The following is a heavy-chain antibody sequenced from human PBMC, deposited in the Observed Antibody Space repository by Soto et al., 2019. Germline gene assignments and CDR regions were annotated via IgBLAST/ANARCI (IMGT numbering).Heavy chain of an antibody. V-gene: IGHV3-30-3*01. Sequence: QVQLVDSGGGVVQPERSLRLSCRASGFIFSDYAIHWVRQAPGRGLEWVAVLIDDGYFQYYADSVKGRFTISSDKSNNTVYLHMGSLRVDDTAVYYCAREWGRSYYYGTDVWGQGTTVIVSS. D-gene: IGHD3-10*01. J-gene: IGHJ6*02. CDR1: GFIFSDYA. CDR2: LIDDGYFQ. CDR3: AREWGRSYYYGTDV.